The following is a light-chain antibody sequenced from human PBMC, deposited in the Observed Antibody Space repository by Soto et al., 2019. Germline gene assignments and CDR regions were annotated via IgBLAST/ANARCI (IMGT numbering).Light chain of an antibody. Sequence: DIPMTQSPSSLSASVGDRVTITCRASQGISNYLGWFQQKPGQAPKSLIYSASSLQSGVPSKFSGSGSRAYFTPTSSLLHPEDSATYYCHQYNSLPLTFGGGTKVEI. V-gene: IGKV1-16*02. CDR3: HQYNSLPLT. CDR2: SAS. CDR1: QGISNY. J-gene: IGKJ4*01.